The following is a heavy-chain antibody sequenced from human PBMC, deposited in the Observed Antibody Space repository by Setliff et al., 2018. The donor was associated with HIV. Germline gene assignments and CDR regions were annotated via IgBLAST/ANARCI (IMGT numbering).Heavy chain of an antibody. CDR1: NASISAFY. CDR3: ARGYPGIAVAGLSYYYYYYLDV. V-gene: IGHV4-34*01. D-gene: IGHD6-19*01. Sequence: SETLSLTCGVHNASISAFYWNWIRQPPGKGLEWIGEISHSGSAIYNPSLRSRVTMIVDTSKSQFSLKMKSVTAADTAVYYCARGYPGIAVAGLSYYYYYYLDVWGKGTTVTVSS. CDR2: ISHSGSA. J-gene: IGHJ6*03.